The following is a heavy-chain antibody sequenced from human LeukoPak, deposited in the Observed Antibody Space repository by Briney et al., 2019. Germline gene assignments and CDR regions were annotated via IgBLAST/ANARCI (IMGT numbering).Heavy chain of an antibody. CDR1: GFTFSSYG. CDR3: AKEGWDCGGDCYSEAFDI. J-gene: IGHJ3*02. CDR2: IRYDGSNK. D-gene: IGHD2-21*01. V-gene: IGHV3-30*02. Sequence: GGSLRLSCAASGFTFSSYGMHWVRQAPGKGLEWVAFIRYDGSNKYYADSVKGRFTISRDNSKNTLYLQMNSLRAEDTAVYYCAKEGWDCGGDCYSEAFDIWGQGTMVTVSS.